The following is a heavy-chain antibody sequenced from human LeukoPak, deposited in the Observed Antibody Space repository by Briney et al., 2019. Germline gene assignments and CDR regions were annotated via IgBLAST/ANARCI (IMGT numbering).Heavy chain of an antibody. CDR3: MRGLLVLAATRYWYFDL. CDR2: INHSGST. V-gene: IGHV4-34*01. J-gene: IGHJ2*01. Sequence: SENLSLTCAVYGGWFSGYYWNWVRQPPGKGLEWIGEINHSGSTNYNSSLESRVTIPVDTSKNQFSLKLSSVTSADTAVYFCMRGLLVLAATRYWYFDLWGRGTLVTVSS. CDR1: GGWFSGYY. D-gene: IGHD2-2*01.